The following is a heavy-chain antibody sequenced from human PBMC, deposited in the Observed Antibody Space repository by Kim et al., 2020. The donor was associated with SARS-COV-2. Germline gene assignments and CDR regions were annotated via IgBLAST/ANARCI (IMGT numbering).Heavy chain of an antibody. J-gene: IGHJ4*02. V-gene: IGHV1-18*01. Sequence: YAQKLQGRGNMTTDTSTSTAYMELRSLRSDDTAVYYCARDRSLTPALSDYWGQGTLVTVSS. CDR3: ARDRSLTPALSDY. D-gene: IGHD1-26*01.